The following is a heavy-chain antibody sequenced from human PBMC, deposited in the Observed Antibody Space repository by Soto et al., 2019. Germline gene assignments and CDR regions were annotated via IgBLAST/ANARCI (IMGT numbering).Heavy chain of an antibody. J-gene: IGHJ4*02. CDR2: IYHSGST. CDR3: ASLRGFWSGYYIDY. D-gene: IGHD3-3*01. Sequence: PSETLSLTCAVSGGSISSGGYSWSWIRQPPGKGLEWIGYIYHSGSTYYNPSLKSRVTISVDRSKNQFSLKLSSVTAADTAVYYCASLRGFWSGYYIDYCVQGTLVTVSS. CDR1: GGSISSGGYS. V-gene: IGHV4-30-2*01.